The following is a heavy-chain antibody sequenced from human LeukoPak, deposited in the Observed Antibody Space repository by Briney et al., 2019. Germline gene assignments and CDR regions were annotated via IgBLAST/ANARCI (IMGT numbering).Heavy chain of an antibody. CDR1: GGSISSSSYY. CDR2: LYYSGST. J-gene: IGHJ5*02. CDR3: ARLWFGELQSNWFDP. D-gene: IGHD3-10*01. V-gene: IGHV4-39*07. Sequence: SETLSLTCTVSGGSISSSSYYWGWIRQPPGKGLEWVGSLYYSGSTYYNPSLKSRVTISGDTSNNQFSLKLSSVTAADTAMYYCARLWFGELQSNWFDPWGQGTLVTVSS.